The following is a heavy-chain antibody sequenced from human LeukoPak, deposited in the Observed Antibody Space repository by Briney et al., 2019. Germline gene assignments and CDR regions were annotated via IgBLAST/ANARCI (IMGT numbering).Heavy chain of an antibody. CDR3: ARDALRFRHDYGDGNWFDP. V-gene: IGHV4-30-4*01. D-gene: IGHD4-17*01. Sequence: SETLSLTCTVSGGSISSGDYYWSWIRQPPGKGLEWIGEIYHSGSTNYNPSLKSRVTISVDKSKNQFSLKLSSVTAADTAVYYCARDALRFRHDYGDGNWFDPWGQGTLVTVSS. J-gene: IGHJ5*02. CDR1: GGSISSGDYY. CDR2: IYHSGST.